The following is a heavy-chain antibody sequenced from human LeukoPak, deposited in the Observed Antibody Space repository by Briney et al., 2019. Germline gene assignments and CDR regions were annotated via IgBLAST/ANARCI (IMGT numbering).Heavy chain of an antibody. J-gene: IGHJ4*02. Sequence: GGSLRLSCAASGFTFSTYNMNWVRQAPGKGLEWVSSISSSSSYIYYADSVKGRFTISRDNAKNSLYLQMNSLRAEDTAVYYCARDQVSVAGNWGQGTLVTVSS. CDR1: GFTFSTYN. CDR2: ISSSSSYI. D-gene: IGHD6-19*01. V-gene: IGHV3-21*01. CDR3: ARDQVSVAGN.